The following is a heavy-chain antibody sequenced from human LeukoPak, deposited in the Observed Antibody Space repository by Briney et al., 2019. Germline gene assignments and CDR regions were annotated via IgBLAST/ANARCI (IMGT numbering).Heavy chain of an antibody. V-gene: IGHV4-59*01. D-gene: IGHD1-14*01. J-gene: IGHJ4*02. CDR2: IHYSGSA. CDR3: ARAPPGNLDF. CDR1: GGSISGYY. Sequence: SETLSLTCSVSGGSISGYYWSWIRQPPGKGLEWIGYIHYSGSATYNPSLKSRVTISVDTSKNQLSLRLTSVTAADTAVYYCARAPPGNLDFWGQGTLVTVSS.